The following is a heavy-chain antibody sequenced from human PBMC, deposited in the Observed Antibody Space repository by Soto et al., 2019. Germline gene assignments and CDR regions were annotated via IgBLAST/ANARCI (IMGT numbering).Heavy chain of an antibody. J-gene: IGHJ6*02. D-gene: IGHD2-15*01. CDR1: GFTFSNFG. V-gene: IGHV3-30*18. CDR3: AKDLDVVMVLSATRGLDV. CDR2: ISYDGRSE. Sequence: GGSLRLSCVGSGFTFSNFGMHWVRLAPGKGLEWVAGISYDGRSESYVDSVRGRFTLSRDNSKNTLSLQMISLRPEDTGVYYCAKDLDVVMVLSATRGLDVWGQGTTVTVSS.